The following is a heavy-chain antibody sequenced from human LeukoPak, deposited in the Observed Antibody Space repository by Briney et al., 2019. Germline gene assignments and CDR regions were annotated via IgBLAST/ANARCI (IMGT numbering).Heavy chain of an antibody. CDR1: GYTFTGYY. CDR3: ARVRKRIYYYYMDV. V-gene: IGHV1-2*02. Sequence: ASVKVSCKASGYTFTGYYMHWVRQAPGQGLEWMGWINPNSGGTNYAQKFQGRVTMTRDTSISTAYMELSRLRSDDTAVYYCARVRKRIYYYYMDVWGKGTTVTVSS. D-gene: IGHD2/OR15-2a*01. J-gene: IGHJ6*03. CDR2: INPNSGGT.